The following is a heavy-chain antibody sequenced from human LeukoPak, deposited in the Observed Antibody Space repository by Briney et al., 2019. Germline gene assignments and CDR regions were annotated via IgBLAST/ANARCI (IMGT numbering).Heavy chain of an antibody. D-gene: IGHD3-22*01. CDR1: GGSISGSHYY. Sequence: SSETLSLTCTVSGGSISGSHYYWAWIRQPPGKGLEWIGIINYSGNTYYNPSLWSRATTSVDTSTNQFSLNLNSVTASDTAVYYCARGYDYWGQGTLVAVSS. V-gene: IGHV4-39*01. J-gene: IGHJ4*02. CDR2: INYSGNT. CDR3: ARGYDY.